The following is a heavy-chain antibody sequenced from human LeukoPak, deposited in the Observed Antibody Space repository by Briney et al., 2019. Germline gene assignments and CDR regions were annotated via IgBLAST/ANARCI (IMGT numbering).Heavy chain of an antibody. D-gene: IGHD5-18*01. CDR3: ARADWDTAMIDY. V-gene: IGHV3-21*01. CDR2: ISSSSSYI. Sequence: GGSLRLSCAASGFTFSSYSMNWVRQAPGKGLEWVSSISSSSSYIYYADSVKDRFTISRDNAKNSLYLQMNSLRAEDTAVYYCARADWDTAMIDYWGQGTLVTVSS. J-gene: IGHJ4*02. CDR1: GFTFSSYS.